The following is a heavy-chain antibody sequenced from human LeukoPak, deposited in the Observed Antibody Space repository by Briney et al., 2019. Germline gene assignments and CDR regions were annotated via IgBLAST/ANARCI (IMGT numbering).Heavy chain of an antibody. J-gene: IGHJ4*02. CDR2: IKQDGSER. V-gene: IGHV3-7*01. CDR1: GFTFNSYW. D-gene: IGHD3-10*01. CDR3: ARAGSHWHYVY. Sequence: GGSLRLSCAASGFTFNSYWMNWVRQSPTKGLEWVANIKQDGSERYYVDSVKGRFTISRDNAKNSLSLQMNNLRVEDTAVYYCARAGSHWHYVYWGQGTVVTVSS.